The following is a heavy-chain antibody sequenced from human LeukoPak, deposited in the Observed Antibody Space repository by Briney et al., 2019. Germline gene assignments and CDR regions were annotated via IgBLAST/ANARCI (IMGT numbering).Heavy chain of an antibody. CDR3: ARPLRIAVARRRAGAFDI. J-gene: IGHJ3*02. CDR2: IYPGDSDT. D-gene: IGHD6-19*01. CDR1: GYSFTSYW. Sequence: GESLKISCKGSGYSFTSYWIGWVRQMPGKGQEWMGIIYPGDSDTRYSPSFQGQVTISADKSISTAYLQWSSLKASDTAMYYCARPLRIAVARRRAGAFDIWGQGTMVTVSS. V-gene: IGHV5-51*01.